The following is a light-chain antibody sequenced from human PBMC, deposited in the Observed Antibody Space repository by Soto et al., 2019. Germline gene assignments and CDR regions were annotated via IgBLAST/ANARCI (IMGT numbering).Light chain of an antibody. Sequence: VLTESRGTMAVSHGGRAIFCCRANQRVTTNYLGWYQQKSGQAPRLLIFGASSRATGIPDRFSGSGSGTDFTLTISRVEPEDFAVYYWQQRSNWPLGTFGQGTQVDIK. V-gene: IGKV3D-20*02. CDR2: GAS. CDR3: QQRSNWPLGT. J-gene: IGKJ1*01. CDR1: QRVTTNY.